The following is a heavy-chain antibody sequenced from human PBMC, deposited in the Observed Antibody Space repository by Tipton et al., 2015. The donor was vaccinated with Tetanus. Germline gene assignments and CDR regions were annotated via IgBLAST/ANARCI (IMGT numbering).Heavy chain of an antibody. D-gene: IGHD3-10*01. CDR3: ARDPPRGVAPKEYYYGTDV. CDR1: GGSMSNNY. Sequence: LSLTCTVSGGSMSNNYWSWIRQPPGKGLEWVANIKADGSEKYYVDSVKGRFTISRDNAKNSLYLQMNSLRDEDTAVYYCARDPPRGVAPKEYYYGTDVWGQGTTVTVSS. J-gene: IGHJ6*02. V-gene: IGHV3-7*03. CDR2: IKADGSEK.